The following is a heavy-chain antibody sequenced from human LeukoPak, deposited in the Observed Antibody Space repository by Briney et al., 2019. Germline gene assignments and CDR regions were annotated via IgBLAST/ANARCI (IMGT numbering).Heavy chain of an antibody. Sequence: SETLSLTCAVYGGSFSGYYWSWIRQPPGKGLEWIGEINHSGSTNYNPSLKSRVTISVDTSKNQFSLKLSSVTAADTAVYYCASSFGGVISPWGQGTLVTVSS. CDR1: GGSFSGYY. D-gene: IGHD3-16*01. J-gene: IGHJ4*02. V-gene: IGHV4-34*01. CDR2: INHSGST. CDR3: ASSFGGVISP.